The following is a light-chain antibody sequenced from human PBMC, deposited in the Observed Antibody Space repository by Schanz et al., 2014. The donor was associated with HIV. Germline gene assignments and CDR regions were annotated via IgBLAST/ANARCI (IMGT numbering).Light chain of an antibody. CDR1: QSVDRW. V-gene: IGKV1-5*03. J-gene: IGKJ2*01. CDR3: QQYTPYSHT. CDR2: QAS. Sequence: DIQMTQSPSTLSASVGDRVTITCRASQSVDRWLAWYQQKPGKAPNLLIYQASKLASGVPSRFRGGGSGTEFTLTISNLQPDDFATYYCQQYTPYSHTFGQGTTLEI.